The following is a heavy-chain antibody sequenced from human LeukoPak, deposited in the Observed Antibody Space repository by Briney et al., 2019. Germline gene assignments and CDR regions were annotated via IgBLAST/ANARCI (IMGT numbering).Heavy chain of an antibody. CDR2: ISAYNGNT. Sequence: AASVKVSCKASGYTFTSYGISWVRQAPGQGLEWMGWISAYNGNTNYAQKLQGRVTMTTDTSTSTAYMELRSLRSDDTAVYYCARVIAHYYDSSGYDAFDIWGQGTMVTVSS. CDR3: ARVIAHYYDSSGYDAFDI. V-gene: IGHV1-18*01. CDR1: GYTFTSYG. D-gene: IGHD3-22*01. J-gene: IGHJ3*02.